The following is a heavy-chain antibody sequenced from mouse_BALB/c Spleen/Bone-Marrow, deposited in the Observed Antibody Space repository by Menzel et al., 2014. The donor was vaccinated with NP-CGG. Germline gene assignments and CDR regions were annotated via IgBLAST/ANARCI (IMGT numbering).Heavy chain of an antibody. J-gene: IGHJ4*01. CDR1: GYTFTSYW. D-gene: IGHD2-1*01. Sequence: GSELVRPGASVKLSCKASGYTFTSYWMHWVKQRPGQGLEWIGNIYPGSGSTNYDEKFKSKATLTVDTSSSTAYMQLSSLTSEDSAVYYCTGYGNAMDYWGQGTSVTVSS. CDR3: TGYGNAMDY. CDR2: IYPGSGST. V-gene: IGHV1S22*01.